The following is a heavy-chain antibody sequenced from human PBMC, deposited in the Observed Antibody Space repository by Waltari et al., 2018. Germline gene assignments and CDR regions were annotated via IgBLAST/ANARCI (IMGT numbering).Heavy chain of an antibody. Sequence: QVQLVQSGAEVKKPGASVKVSCKVSGYTLTELSMHWVRQAPGKGLEWMGGLDAKAGETIYAQKCQGRVTMTEDTSTDRAYMELSSLRSEDTAVYYCATHPWELLDSYYGMDVWGQGTTVTVSS. CDR2: LDAKAGET. V-gene: IGHV1-24*01. CDR1: GYTLTELS. J-gene: IGHJ6*02. CDR3: ATHPWELLDSYYGMDV. D-gene: IGHD1-26*01.